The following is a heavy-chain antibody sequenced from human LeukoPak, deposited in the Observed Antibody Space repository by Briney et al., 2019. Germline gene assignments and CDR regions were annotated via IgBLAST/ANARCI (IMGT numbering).Heavy chain of an antibody. Sequence: ASLNVSCTPSVYIFTHYYIYWVRQAPGEGREWMGRIDAENAKTRYAEKFQGRVTISADTSSQTSYMELRRLRSDDTAMYFCARAGYGVIYYCDPWGEGTLVTVSS. CDR1: VYIFTHYY. J-gene: IGHJ5*02. D-gene: IGHD4-17*01. CDR3: ARAGYGVIYYCDP. V-gene: IGHV1-69-2*01. CDR2: IDAENAKT.